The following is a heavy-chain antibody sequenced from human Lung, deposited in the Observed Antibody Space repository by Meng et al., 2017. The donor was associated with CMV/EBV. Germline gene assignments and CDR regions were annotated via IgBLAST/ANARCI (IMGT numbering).Heavy chain of an antibody. CDR2: ISSSTASV. J-gene: IGHJ4*02. Sequence: GGSLRLXCAASGFTFSTFSMAWVRQAPGRGLEWVASISSSTASVYYAGSVQGRFTISRDNARNSLFLQMNSATAEDTAVYYCARDGSDYYDVIGYGPVDYWGQGVXVNGSS. V-gene: IGHV3-21*06. CDR1: GFTFSTFS. CDR3: ARDGSDYYDVIGYGPVDY. D-gene: IGHD3-22*01.